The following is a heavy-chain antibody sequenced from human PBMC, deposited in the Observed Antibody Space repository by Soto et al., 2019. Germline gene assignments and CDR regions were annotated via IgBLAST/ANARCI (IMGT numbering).Heavy chain of an antibody. CDR2: IYHSATT. D-gene: IGHD3-9*01. V-gene: IGHV4-30-2*01. Sequence: QLQLQESGSGLVKPSQTLSLTCAVSGGSISSGGYSWSWIRQPPGKGLEWVGYIYHSATTYYTPSLKSRVTISVDRSKNQFALKLSSVTAADTAGYYCARGPPIFYWGREPWSPSPQ. J-gene: IGHJ4*02. CDR1: GGSISSGGYS. CDR3: ARGPPIFY.